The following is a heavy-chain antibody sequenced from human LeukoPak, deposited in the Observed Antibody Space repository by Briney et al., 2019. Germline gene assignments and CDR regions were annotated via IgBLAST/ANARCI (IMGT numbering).Heavy chain of an antibody. CDR2: INPNSGGT. D-gene: IGHD6-6*01. J-gene: IGHJ6*02. Sequence: ASVKVSCKASGYTFTGYYMHWVRQAPGQGLEWMGWINPNSGGTNYAQKFQGWVTMTRDTSISTAYMELSRLRSDDTAVCYCARGGIAARLLGSPYYYYGMDVWGQGTTVTVSS. CDR3: ARGGIAARLLGSPYYYYGMDV. V-gene: IGHV1-2*04. CDR1: GYTFTGYY.